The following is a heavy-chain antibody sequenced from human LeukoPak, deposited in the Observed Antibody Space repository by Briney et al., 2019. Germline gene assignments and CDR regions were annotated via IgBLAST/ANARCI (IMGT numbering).Heavy chain of an antibody. CDR2: IGATGGST. J-gene: IGHJ4*02. Sequence: PGGSLRLSCAASGFPFSSYAMNWVRQAPGKGLEWLSAIGATGGSTLYADSVKGRFTISRDNSKNTLYLQMNSLRAEDTAFYYCAKDRSVVVPAAADYWGQGTVVTVSS. CDR1: GFPFSSYA. D-gene: IGHD2-2*01. CDR3: AKDRSVVVPAAADY. V-gene: IGHV3-23*01.